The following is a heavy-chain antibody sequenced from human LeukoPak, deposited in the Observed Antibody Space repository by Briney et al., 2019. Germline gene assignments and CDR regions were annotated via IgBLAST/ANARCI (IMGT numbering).Heavy chain of an antibody. V-gene: IGHV4-34*01. Sequence: PSETLSLTCAVYGGSFTNHYWSWIRQPPGKGLEWIGEINHSGSTKYNPSLKSRVTISIDTSKNQLSLKLSSVTAADTAVYSCVRHVARAFDIWGQGTKVTVSS. CDR3: VRHVARAFDI. CDR1: GGSFTNHY. CDR2: INHSGST. J-gene: IGHJ3*02.